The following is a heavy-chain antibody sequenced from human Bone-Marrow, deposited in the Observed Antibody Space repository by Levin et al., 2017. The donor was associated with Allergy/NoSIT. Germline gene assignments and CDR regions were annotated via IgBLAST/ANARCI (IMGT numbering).Heavy chain of an antibody. D-gene: IGHD3-10*01. CDR3: ARESVYYGSGSWIDC. J-gene: IGHJ4*02. CDR2: IYYPGNT. V-gene: IGHV4-31*02. CDR1: GESVSSSGFY. Sequence: SQTLSLTCTVSGESVSSSGFYWTWIRQYPGKGLEWIGHIYYPGNTSYNPSLKSRVSISEDRSKNQFSLKLDSVTAADTAVYYCARESVYYGSGSWIDCWGQGTLFTVSS.